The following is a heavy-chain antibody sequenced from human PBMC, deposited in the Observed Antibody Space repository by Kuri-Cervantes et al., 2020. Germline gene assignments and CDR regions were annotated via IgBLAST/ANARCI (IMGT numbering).Heavy chain of an antibody. D-gene: IGHD6-13*01. CDR3: ASSSSWDYNWNFDL. CDR1: GGYISRGGYS. V-gene: IGHV4-30-2*01. CDR2: IYHSGST. Sequence: SCAVSGGYISRGGYSWSGLRQPPGKGREWIGYIYHSGSTYYNSSLKSRVTISVDRSKNQFPLKLSSMTAADTAVYYCASSSSWDYNWNFDLWGHGTLVTVSS. J-gene: IGHJ2*01.